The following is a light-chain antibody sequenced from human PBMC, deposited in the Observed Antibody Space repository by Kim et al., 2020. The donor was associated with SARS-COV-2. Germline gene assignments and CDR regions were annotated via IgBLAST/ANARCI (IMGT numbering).Light chain of an antibody. CDR2: AAS. J-gene: IGKJ4*01. CDR1: QSVSSSY. V-gene: IGKV3-20*01. Sequence: EIVLTQSRGTLSLSPGDRATLSCRASQSVSSSYLAWYQQKHGQAPRLLIYAASTRATGIPDRFSGSGSGTDFTLTISRLEPEDFAVYYCQQSGSPLTFGGGTKVDIK. CDR3: QQSGSPLT.